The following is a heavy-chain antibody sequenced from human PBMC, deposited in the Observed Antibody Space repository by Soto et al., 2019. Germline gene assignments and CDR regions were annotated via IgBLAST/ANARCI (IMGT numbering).Heavy chain of an antibody. CDR3: AKDLVMFGSSGYYPDY. CDR2: ISGSGGST. J-gene: IGHJ4*02. Sequence: HPGGSLRLSWGGFTFSSYAMTWVRQAPGKGLEWVSSISGSGGSTYYADSVKGRFTISRDNSKNTLYLQMNSLRAEDTAVYYCAKDLVMFGSSGYYPDYWGQGTLVTVSS. V-gene: IGHV3-23*01. D-gene: IGHD3-22*01. CDR1: FTFSSYA.